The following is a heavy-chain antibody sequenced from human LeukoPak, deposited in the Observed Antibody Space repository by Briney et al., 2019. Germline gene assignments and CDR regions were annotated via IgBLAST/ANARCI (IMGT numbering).Heavy chain of an antibody. CDR1: GYSFTSYW. J-gene: IGHJ6*02. D-gene: IGHD3-10*01. CDR3: ARQGDYGSGSSSYYYYGMDV. Sequence: GESLQISCQGSGYSFTSYWIGWVRQMPGKGLEWMGIIYPGDSDTRYSPSFQGQVTISADKSISTAYLQWSSLKASDTAMYYCARQGDYGSGSSSYYYYGMDVWGQGTTVTVSS. CDR2: IYPGDSDT. V-gene: IGHV5-51*01.